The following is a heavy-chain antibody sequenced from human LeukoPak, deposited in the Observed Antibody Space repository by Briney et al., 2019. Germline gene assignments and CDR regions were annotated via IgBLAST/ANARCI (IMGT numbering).Heavy chain of an antibody. Sequence: PSETLSLTCTVSDYSISSGYFWTWIRQPPGKGLEWIGSIFHTGSSYYNPSLKSPVAISVDTSKNQFSLELSSVTAADTAVYYCARDLGLTISDNWFDPWSQGTLVTVSS. D-gene: IGHD3-3*01. CDR1: DYSISSGYF. CDR2: IFHTGSS. V-gene: IGHV4-38-2*02. J-gene: IGHJ5*02. CDR3: ARDLGLTISDNWFDP.